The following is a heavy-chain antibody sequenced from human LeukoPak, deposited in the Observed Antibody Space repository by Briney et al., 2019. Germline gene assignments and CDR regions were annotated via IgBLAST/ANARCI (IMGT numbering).Heavy chain of an antibody. V-gene: IGHV4-39*01. J-gene: IGHJ5*02. CDR2: IYYSGST. D-gene: IGHD3-10*01. CDR1: GGSISSSSYY. Sequence: SETLSLTCTVPGGSISSSSYYWGWIRQPPGKGLEWIGSIYYSGSTYYNPSLKSRVTISVDTSKNQFSLKLSSVTAADTAVYYCARLGGESPAVPPPSDNWFDPWGQGTLVTVSS. CDR3: ARLGGESPAVPPPSDNWFDP.